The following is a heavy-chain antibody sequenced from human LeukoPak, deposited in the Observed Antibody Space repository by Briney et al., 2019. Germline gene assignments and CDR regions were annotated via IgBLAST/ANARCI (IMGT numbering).Heavy chain of an antibody. CDR1: GFTFSSYA. CDR3: VGCSGGSCSDFDY. Sequence: GSLRLSCAASGFTFSSYAMSWVRQASGKGLEWVSDISGSGGSTYYADSVKGRFTISRDNSKNTLYLQMNSLRAEDTALYYCVGCSGGSCSDFDYWGRGTLVTVSS. CDR2: ISGSGGST. V-gene: IGHV3-23*01. D-gene: IGHD2-15*01. J-gene: IGHJ4*02.